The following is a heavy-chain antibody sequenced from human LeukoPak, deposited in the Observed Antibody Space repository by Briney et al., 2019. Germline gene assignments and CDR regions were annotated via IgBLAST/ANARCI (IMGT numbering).Heavy chain of an antibody. D-gene: IGHD5/OR15-5a*01. CDR3: TTDLPLPVSRRISDY. V-gene: IGHV3-15*01. CDR1: GFTFSNAW. Sequence: GGSRTLSCAASGFTFSNAWISWVSQAPGKGRGWVGRMKSKTDGGTTDYAAPVKGRFTISRDDSKNTLYLQMNSLKTEDTAVYYCTTDLPLPVSRRISDYWGQGTLVTVSS. CDR2: MKSKTDGGTT. J-gene: IGHJ4*02.